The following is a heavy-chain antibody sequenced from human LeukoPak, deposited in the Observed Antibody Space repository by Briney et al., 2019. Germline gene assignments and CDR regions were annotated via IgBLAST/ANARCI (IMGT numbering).Heavy chain of an antibody. Sequence: GGSLRLSCAASGFTFDDYTMHWVRQAPGKGLVWVSRINSDGSSTSYADSVKGRFTISRDNAKNTLYLQMNSLRAEDTAVYYCARDLCSGGSCYLGDAFDIWGQGTMVTVSS. J-gene: IGHJ3*02. CDR1: GFTFDDYT. D-gene: IGHD2-15*01. CDR2: INSDGSST. V-gene: IGHV3-74*01. CDR3: ARDLCSGGSCYLGDAFDI.